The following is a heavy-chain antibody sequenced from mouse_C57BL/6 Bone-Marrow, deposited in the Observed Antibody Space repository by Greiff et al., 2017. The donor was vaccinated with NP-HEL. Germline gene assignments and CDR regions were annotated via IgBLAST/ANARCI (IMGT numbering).Heavy chain of an antibody. CDR1: GYAFSSYW. Sequence: QVQLQQSGAELVKPGASVKISCKASGYAFSSYWMNWVKQRPGKGLEWIGQIYPGDGDSNYNGKFKGKATLTADKSSSTAYMQLSSLTSEDSAVYFCARYLYYYAMDYWGQGTSVTVSS. CDR2: IYPGDGDS. V-gene: IGHV1-80*01. J-gene: IGHJ4*01. CDR3: ARYLYYYAMDY.